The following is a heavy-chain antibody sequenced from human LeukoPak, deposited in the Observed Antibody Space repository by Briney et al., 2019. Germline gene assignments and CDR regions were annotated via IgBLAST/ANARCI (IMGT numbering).Heavy chain of an antibody. CDR3: ARGTTIFGVAPPDY. CDR2: INPNSGGA. V-gene: IGHV1-2*02. J-gene: IGHJ4*02. Sequence: ASVKVSCKASGYTFTGYYIHWVRQAPGQGLEWMGWINPNSGGANYAQKFQGSITMTRDTSISTAYMELSRLRSDDTALYYCARGTTIFGVAPPDYWGQGTLVTVSS. D-gene: IGHD3-3*01. CDR1: GYTFTGYY.